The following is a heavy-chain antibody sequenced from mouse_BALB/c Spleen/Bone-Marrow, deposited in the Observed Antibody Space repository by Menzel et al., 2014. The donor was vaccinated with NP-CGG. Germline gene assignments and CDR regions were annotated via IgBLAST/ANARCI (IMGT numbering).Heavy chain of an antibody. Sequence: EVKLMESGPELVKPGASVKISCKASGYSFTDYIILWVKQSHGMSLEWIGNINPYYDSTSYNLKFKGKATLTVDKSSTTAYMHLNSLTSEDSAVYYCARVAYDGYAMDSWGQGTSVTVSS. CDR2: INPYYDST. V-gene: IGHV1-39*01. CDR1: GYSFTDYI. D-gene: IGHD2-3*01. J-gene: IGHJ4*01. CDR3: ARVAYDGYAMDS.